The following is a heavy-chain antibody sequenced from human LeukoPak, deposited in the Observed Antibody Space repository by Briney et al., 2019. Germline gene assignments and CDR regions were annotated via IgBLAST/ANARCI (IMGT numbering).Heavy chain of an antibody. V-gene: IGHV1-8*01. CDR1: GYTFTSYD. J-gene: IGHJ4*02. D-gene: IGHD2-2*01. CDR2: MNPNSGNT. CDR3: ARILRRRCSSTSCPNGY. Sequence: GASVKVSCKASGYTFTSYDINWVRQATGQGLEWMGWMNPNSGNTGYAQKFQGRVTMTRNTSISTAYMELSSLRSEDTAVYYCARILRRRCSSTSCPNGYWGQGTLVTVSS.